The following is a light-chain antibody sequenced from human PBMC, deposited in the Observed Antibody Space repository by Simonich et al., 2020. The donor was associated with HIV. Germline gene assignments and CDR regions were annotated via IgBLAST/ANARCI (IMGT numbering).Light chain of an antibody. CDR3: QQYNNWPLF. V-gene: IGKV3-15*01. CDR2: GAS. Sequence: EIVMTQSPATLSVSPGERATLSCRASQSVSSNLAWYQQKPGQAPRLLIYGASTRATGIPARFSGRGSGTEFTLTISSMQSEDFAVYYCQQYNNWPLFFGQGTKLEIK. J-gene: IGKJ2*01. CDR1: QSVSSN.